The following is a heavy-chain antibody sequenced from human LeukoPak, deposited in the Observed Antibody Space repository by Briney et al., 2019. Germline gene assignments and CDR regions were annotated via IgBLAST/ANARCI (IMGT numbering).Heavy chain of an antibody. V-gene: IGHV1-2*02. CDR1: GYTFIDYY. D-gene: IGHD3-22*01. CDR2: INPNSGGT. J-gene: IGHJ5*02. CDR3: ATEARGLNWFDP. Sequence: GASVKVSCKASGYTFIDYYIHWVRQAPGQGHEWMGGINPNSGGTNYAQKFQGRVTMTRDTSITTTYMELSRLTPDDSAVYFCATEARGLNWFDPWGQGTLVTVSS.